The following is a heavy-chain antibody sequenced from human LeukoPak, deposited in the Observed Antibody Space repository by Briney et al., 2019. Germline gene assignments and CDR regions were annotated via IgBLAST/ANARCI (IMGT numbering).Heavy chain of an antibody. Sequence: SETLSLTCAVYGGSFSGYYWRWIRQPPGKGLEWIGEINHSGSTNYNPSLKSRVTISVDTSKNQFSMKLSSVTAADTAVYYCARVSRNYYDSSGYYYANWFDPWGQGTLVTVSS. D-gene: IGHD3-22*01. V-gene: IGHV4-34*01. CDR3: ARVSRNYYDSSGYYYANWFDP. CDR1: GGSFSGYY. CDR2: INHSGST. J-gene: IGHJ5*02.